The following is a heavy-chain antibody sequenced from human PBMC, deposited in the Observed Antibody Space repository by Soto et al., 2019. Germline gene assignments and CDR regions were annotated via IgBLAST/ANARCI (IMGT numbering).Heavy chain of an antibody. V-gene: IGHV3-9*01. Sequence: EVQLVESGGGLVQPGRSLRLSCAASGFTFDDYAMHWVRQAPGKGLEWVSGISWNSGSIGYADSVKGRFTISRDNAKNSLYLQMNSLRAEDTALYYCAKDKGTNYDILTFGYWGQGTLVTVSS. CDR2: ISWNSGSI. J-gene: IGHJ4*02. D-gene: IGHD3-9*01. CDR1: GFTFDDYA. CDR3: AKDKGTNYDILTFGY.